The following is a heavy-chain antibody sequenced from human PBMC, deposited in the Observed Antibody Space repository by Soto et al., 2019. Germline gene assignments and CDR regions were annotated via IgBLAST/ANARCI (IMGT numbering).Heavy chain of an antibody. CDR2: ISSSGSTI. V-gene: IGHV3-48*03. Sequence: GALRLSCAASGFTFSSYEMNWVRQAPGKGLEWVSYISSSGSTIYYADSVKGRFTISRDNAKNSLYLQMNSLRAEDTAVYYCARSIAVAAEDGYYYYYGMDVWGQGTTVTVSS. CDR1: GFTFSSYE. D-gene: IGHD6-19*01. CDR3: ARSIAVAAEDGYYYYYGMDV. J-gene: IGHJ6*02.